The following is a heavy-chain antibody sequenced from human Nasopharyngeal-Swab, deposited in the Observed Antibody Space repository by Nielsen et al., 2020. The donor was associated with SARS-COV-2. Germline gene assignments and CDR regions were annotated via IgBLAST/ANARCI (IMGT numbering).Heavy chain of an antibody. J-gene: IGHJ3*02. CDR1: GYSFSNSW. V-gene: IGHV5-10-1*01. CDR3: ARQYQNYFGSGDYHGAFDI. D-gene: IGHD3-10*01. CDR2: VDPSDSYT. Sequence: GESLKISCEGSGYSFSNSWISWVRQVPGTGLEWMGKVDPSDSYTDYSPSLRGHVTISVDRSISTAYLQWSSLKASDTAMYYCARQYQNYFGSGDYHGAFDIWGQGTMVTVSS.